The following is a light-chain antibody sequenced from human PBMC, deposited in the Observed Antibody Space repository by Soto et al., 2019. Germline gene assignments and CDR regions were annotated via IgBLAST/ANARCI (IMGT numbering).Light chain of an antibody. CDR2: DAS. CDR3: QQYQSYSRT. Sequence: DIQMTQSRSTLPSSVGDRVTITCRASQTINSWLAWYQRKPGKAPKLLIYDASSLESGVPSRFSGSGSGTEFTLTISSLKPDDFATYYCQQYQSYSRTFGQGTKVDIK. J-gene: IGKJ1*01. V-gene: IGKV1-5*01. CDR1: QTINSW.